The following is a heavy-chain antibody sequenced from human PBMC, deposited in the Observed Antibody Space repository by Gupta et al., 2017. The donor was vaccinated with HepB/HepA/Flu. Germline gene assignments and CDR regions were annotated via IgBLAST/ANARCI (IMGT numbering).Heavy chain of an antibody. CDR2: IYYRGST. V-gene: IGHV4-59*01. Sequence: VQLQESGPGLVQPSETLSLTCPVSGGSISSYYWSWIRQPPGKGLEWIGYIYYRGSTNYNPSLKSRVTIAVDTSKNQFSLKLSSVTAADTAVYYGARCGYSSGWYECYWDYWGQGTLGTVAA. CDR1: GGSISSYY. J-gene: IGHJ4*02. CDR3: ARCGYSSGWYECYWDY. D-gene: IGHD6-19*01.